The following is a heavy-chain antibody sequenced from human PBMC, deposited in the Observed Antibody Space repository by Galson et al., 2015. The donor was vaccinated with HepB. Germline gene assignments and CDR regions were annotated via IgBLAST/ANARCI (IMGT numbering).Heavy chain of an antibody. CDR2: ISSNGGST. D-gene: IGHD4-17*01. J-gene: IGHJ4*02. CDR1: GFTFSGYA. V-gene: IGHV3-64D*06. Sequence: SLRLSCAASGFTFSGYAMHWVRQAPGKGLEYVSAISSNGGSTYYADSVKGRFTISRDNSKNTLYLQMSSLRAEDTAVYYCVKGDYGVHGSLSWYWGQGTLVTVSS. CDR3: VKGDYGVHGSLSWY.